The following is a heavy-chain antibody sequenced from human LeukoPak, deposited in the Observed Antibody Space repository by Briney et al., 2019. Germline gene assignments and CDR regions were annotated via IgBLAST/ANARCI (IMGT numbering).Heavy chain of an antibody. CDR2: ISGSGDNT. V-gene: IGHV3-23*01. D-gene: IGHD2-15*01. CDR3: AKGGGGGCASRLAD. J-gene: IGHJ4*02. CDR1: EFTFSNFA. Sequence: GGSLRLSCAASEFTFSNFAMSWVRQAPGKGLEWVSTISGSGDNTYYADSVKGRFTISRDNSKNTLSLHMNTLRAEDTAVYYCAKGGGGGCASRLADWGQGTRVTVSS.